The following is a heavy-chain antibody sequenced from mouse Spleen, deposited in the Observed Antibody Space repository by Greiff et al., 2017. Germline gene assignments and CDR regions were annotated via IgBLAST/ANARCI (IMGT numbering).Heavy chain of an antibody. CDR2: IDPSDSYT. Sequence: QVQLQQPGAELVMPGASVKLSCKASGYTFTSYWMHWVKQRPGQGLEWIGEIDPSDSYTNYNQKFKGKATLTVDKSSSTAYMQLSSLTSEDSAVYYCARVDGYDFDYWGQGTTLTVSS. D-gene: IGHD2-3*01. J-gene: IGHJ2*01. CDR1: GYTFTSYW. CDR3: ARVDGYDFDY. V-gene: IGHV1-69*01.